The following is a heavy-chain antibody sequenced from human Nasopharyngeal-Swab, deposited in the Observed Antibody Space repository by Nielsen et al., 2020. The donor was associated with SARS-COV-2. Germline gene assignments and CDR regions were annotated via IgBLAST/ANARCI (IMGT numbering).Heavy chain of an antibody. CDR3: ARDPVYDYVWGSYRIDAFDI. Sequence: SETLSLTCTVSGGSISSSSYYWSWIRQHPGKGLEWIGYIYYSGSTYYNPSLKSRVTISVDTSRNQFSLKLSSVTAADTAVYYCARDPVYDYVWGSYRIDAFDIWGQGTMVTVSS. CDR2: IYYSGST. J-gene: IGHJ3*02. V-gene: IGHV4-31*03. D-gene: IGHD3-16*02. CDR1: GGSISSSSYY.